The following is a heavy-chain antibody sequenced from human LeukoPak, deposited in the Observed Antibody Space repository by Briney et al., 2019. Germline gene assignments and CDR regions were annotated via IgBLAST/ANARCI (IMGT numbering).Heavy chain of an antibody. CDR2: ISYDGSNK. D-gene: IGHD5-18*01. J-gene: IGHJ3*02. Sequence: PGGSLRLSCAASGFTFSSYAMHWVRQAPGKGLEWVAVISYDGSNKYYADSVKGRFTISRDNSKNTLYLQMNSLRAEDTAVYYCAKNLFGYSYGYDAFDIWGQGTMVTVSS. CDR1: GFTFSSYA. CDR3: AKNLFGYSYGYDAFDI. V-gene: IGHV3-30-3*02.